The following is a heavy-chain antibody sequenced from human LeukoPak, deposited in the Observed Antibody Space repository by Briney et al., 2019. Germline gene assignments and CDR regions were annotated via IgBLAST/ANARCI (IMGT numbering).Heavy chain of an antibody. CDR3: VRGASSIAALNPFWYFDL. V-gene: IGHV1-46*01. CDR1: GYTFTSYY. J-gene: IGHJ2*01. D-gene: IGHD6-6*01. CDR2: IRPKGGST. Sequence: ASVKVSCKASGYTFTSYYMHWVRQGPGQGLEWMGIIRPKGGSTSYAQKFQGRVTITRDTSTNTVYMELSSLRSEDTAVFYCVRGASSIAALNPFWYFDLWGRGTLVTV.